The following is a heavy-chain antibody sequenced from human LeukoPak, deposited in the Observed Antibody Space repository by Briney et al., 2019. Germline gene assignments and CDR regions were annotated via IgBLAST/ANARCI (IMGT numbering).Heavy chain of an antibody. CDR1: GGTFISYA. Sequence: ASVKVSCKASGGTFISYAISWVRQAPGQGLEWMGGIIPIFGTANYAQKFQGRVTITADESTSTAYMELSSLRSEDTAVYYCARDAATTVTTYYYGMDVWGQGTTVTVSS. J-gene: IGHJ6*02. CDR3: ARDAATTVTTYYYGMDV. D-gene: IGHD4-17*01. V-gene: IGHV1-69*13. CDR2: IIPIFGTA.